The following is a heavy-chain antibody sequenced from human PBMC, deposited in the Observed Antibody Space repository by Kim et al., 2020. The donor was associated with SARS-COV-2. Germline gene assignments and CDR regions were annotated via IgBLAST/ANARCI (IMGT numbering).Heavy chain of an antibody. CDR1: GFMFSSYG. J-gene: IGHJ5*01. V-gene: IGHV3-33*01. D-gene: IGHD2-2*01. CDR3: ARRATSSNRFDS. CDR2: IRYDRSNE. Sequence: GGSLRLSCATSGFMFSSYGMIWVRQAPGKGLEWLAVIRYDRSNEYYGDSVKGRFTISRDNSKNTLYLQMNSLRGEDTAVYYCARRATSSNRFDSWGQGTLVTVSS.